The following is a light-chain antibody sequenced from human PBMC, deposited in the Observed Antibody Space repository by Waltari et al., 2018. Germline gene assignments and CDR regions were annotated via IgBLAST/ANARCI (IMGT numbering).Light chain of an antibody. CDR3: LQYKTSPWT. V-gene: IGKV1D-16*01. CDR2: KAS. CDR1: QTISSW. J-gene: IGKJ1*01. Sequence: DIQMTQSPSSLSTSLGDTVTITCRASQTISSWLAWYQQKPGKPPQVLIYKASNLQSGVPSRFSGSGSGTDFSLTISSLQPEDFATYFCLQYKTSPWTFGQGTKVEVK.